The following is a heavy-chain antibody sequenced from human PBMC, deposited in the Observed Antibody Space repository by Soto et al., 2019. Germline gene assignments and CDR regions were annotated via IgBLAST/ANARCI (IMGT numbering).Heavy chain of an antibody. CDR1: GGSISSGGYS. V-gene: IGHV4-30-2*01. J-gene: IGHJ1*01. Sequence: QLQLQESGSGLVKPSQTLSLTCAVSGGSISSGGYSWSWLRQPPGKGLEWIGYIYHSGSTYYNPSLKSRVTISVDRSKKQFSLKLSSVTAADTAVYYCARGALSPAEYFQHWGQGTLVTVSS. D-gene: IGHD3-16*01. CDR2: IYHSGST. CDR3: ARGALSPAEYFQH.